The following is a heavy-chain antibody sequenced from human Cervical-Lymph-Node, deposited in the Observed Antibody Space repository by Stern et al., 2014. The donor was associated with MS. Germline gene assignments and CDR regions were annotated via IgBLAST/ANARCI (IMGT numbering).Heavy chain of an antibody. D-gene: IGHD3-22*01. V-gene: IGHV3-53*01. CDR2: MYPGGIT. J-gene: IGHJ6*02. CDR3: ARQDSNYSGLDV. Sequence: VQLVESGGGLTQPAGSVRLSCVASAVTVSSNYMTWVRQAPGKGLDWVAVMYPGGITDYEDSVKGRFTISRDNSKNTAYLQMNGLRDEDTAVYYCARQDSNYSGLDVWGQGTTVIVSS. CDR1: AVTVSSNY.